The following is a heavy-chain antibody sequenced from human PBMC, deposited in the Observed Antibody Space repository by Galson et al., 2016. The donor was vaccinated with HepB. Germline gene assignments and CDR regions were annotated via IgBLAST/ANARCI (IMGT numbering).Heavy chain of an antibody. Sequence: SETLSLTCAVYGGSISGYYWSWIRPPPGKGLEWIGEVTETGRTNDNPSLKSRVTVSLATSKDRFSLRLTSVTAADTAVYYCARTPPGDYYYAMDVWGEGTTVIV. V-gene: IGHV4-34*01. CDR2: VTETGRT. J-gene: IGHJ6*02. CDR1: GGSISGYY. CDR3: ARTPPGDYYYAMDV.